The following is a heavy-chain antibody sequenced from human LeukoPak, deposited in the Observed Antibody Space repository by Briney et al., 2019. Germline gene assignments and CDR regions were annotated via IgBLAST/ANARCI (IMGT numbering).Heavy chain of an antibody. Sequence: ASVKVSCKASGYNFITYGISWVRQAPGQGLEWMGWISAYNGHTNYAQKFQDRVTMTTDTSVNTVYMDLRSLRSDDTAVYYCARDYLLDYWGQGTLVTVSS. CDR3: ARDYLLDY. V-gene: IGHV1-18*01. CDR1: GYNFITYG. J-gene: IGHJ4*02. CDR2: ISAYNGHT.